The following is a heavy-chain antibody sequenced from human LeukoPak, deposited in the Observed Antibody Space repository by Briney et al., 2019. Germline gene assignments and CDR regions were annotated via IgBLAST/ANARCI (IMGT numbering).Heavy chain of an antibody. D-gene: IGHD2-2*01. V-gene: IGHV1-8*01. Sequence: ASVKVSCKASGYTFTSYDSNWVRQATGQGLEWMGWMNPNSGDTGYAQKFQGRVTMTRNTSISTAYMELSSLRSEDTAVYYCARKGYCSSTSCFSIYYYGMDVWGQGTTVTVSS. CDR2: MNPNSGDT. CDR3: ARKGYCSSTSCFSIYYYGMDV. J-gene: IGHJ6*02. CDR1: GYTFTSYD.